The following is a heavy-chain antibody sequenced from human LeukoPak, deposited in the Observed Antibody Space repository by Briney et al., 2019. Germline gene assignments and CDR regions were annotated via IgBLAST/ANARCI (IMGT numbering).Heavy chain of an antibody. D-gene: IGHD5-18*01. CDR2: ISGSGVI. CDR1: GGPITTYY. J-gene: IGHJ4*02. Sequence: SETLSLTCTVSGGPITTYYLSWIRQSAGMGLEWIGRISGSGVITYNPSLKSRVILSLDTSNNHFSLKLISVTAADTAVYYCANDLGWIQLNLGRGQGTLVTVSS. CDR3: ANDLGWIQLNLG. V-gene: IGHV4-4*07.